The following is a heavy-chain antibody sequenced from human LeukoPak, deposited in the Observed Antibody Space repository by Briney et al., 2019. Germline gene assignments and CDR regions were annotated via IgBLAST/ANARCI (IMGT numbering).Heavy chain of an antibody. CDR3: ARGPDRYDFWSGYPSSRYGMDV. J-gene: IGHJ6*02. Sequence: SETLSLTCAVYGGSFSGYYWSWIRQPPGKGLEWIGEINHSGSTNYNPSLKSRVTISVDTSKNQFSLKLSSVTAADTAVYYCARGPDRYDFWSGYPSSRYGMDVWGQGTTVTVSS. V-gene: IGHV4-34*01. CDR2: INHSGST. CDR1: GGSFSGYY. D-gene: IGHD3-3*01.